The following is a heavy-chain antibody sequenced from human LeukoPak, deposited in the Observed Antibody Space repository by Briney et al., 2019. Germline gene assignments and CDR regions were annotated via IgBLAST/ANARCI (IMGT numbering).Heavy chain of an antibody. J-gene: IGHJ5*02. CDR1: GGSISSDY. V-gene: IGHV4-4*07. CDR2: IYTSGST. Sequence: PSETLSLTCTVSGGSISSDYWSWIRQPAGKGLEWIGRIYTSGSTNYNPSLKSRVTMSVDTSKNQFSLKLSSVTAADTAVYYCARALYGSGSYDLFDPWGQGTLVTVSS. D-gene: IGHD3-10*01. CDR3: ARALYGSGSYDLFDP.